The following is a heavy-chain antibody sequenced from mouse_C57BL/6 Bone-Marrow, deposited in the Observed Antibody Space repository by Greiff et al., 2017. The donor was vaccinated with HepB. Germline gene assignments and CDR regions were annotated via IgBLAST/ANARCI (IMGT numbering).Heavy chain of an antibody. CDR1: GYTFTSYW. J-gene: IGHJ2*01. D-gene: IGHD1-1*01. V-gene: IGHV1-64*01. CDR2: IHPNSGST. CDR3: AITTVVGFDY. Sequence: VQLQQPGAELVKPGASVKLSCKASGYTFTSYWMHWVMQRPGQGLEWIGMIHPNSGSTNYNEKFKSKATLTVDKSSSTAYMQLSSLTSEDSAVYYCAITTVVGFDYWGQGTTLTVSS.